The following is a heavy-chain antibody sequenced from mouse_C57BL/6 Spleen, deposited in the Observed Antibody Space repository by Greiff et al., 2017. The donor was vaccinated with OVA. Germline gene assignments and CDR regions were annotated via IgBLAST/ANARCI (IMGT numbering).Heavy chain of an antibody. CDR2: IDPETGGT. Sequence: VQLQQSGAELVRPGASVTLSCKASGYTFTDYEMHWVKQTPVHGLEWIGAIDPETGGTAYNQKFKGKAILTADKSSSTAYMELRSLTSEDSAVYYCTRGLGEGFDYWGQGTTLTVSS. CDR1: GYTFTDYE. D-gene: IGHD3-3*01. V-gene: IGHV1-15*01. J-gene: IGHJ2*01. CDR3: TRGLGEGFDY.